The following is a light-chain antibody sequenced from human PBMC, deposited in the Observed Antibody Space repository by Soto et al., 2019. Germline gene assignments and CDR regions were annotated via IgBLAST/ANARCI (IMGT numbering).Light chain of an antibody. CDR2: GAS. J-gene: IGKJ5*01. Sequence: EIVLTQSPGTLSLSPGERATLCWRAIQSVSNNYLAWYQQKPGQAPRLLIYGASNRATGIPDRFSGSGSGTDFTLTISSLEPEDFAVYYCQQRSNWPAITFGQGTRLEIK. CDR3: QQRSNWPAIT. CDR1: QSVSNNY. V-gene: IGKV3D-20*02.